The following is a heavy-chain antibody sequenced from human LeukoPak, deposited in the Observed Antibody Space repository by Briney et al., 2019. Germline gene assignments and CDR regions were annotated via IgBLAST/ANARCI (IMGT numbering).Heavy chain of an antibody. V-gene: IGHV4-39*01. CDR3: ARRTPHDGYCSGGSCFRAFDF. D-gene: IGHD2-15*01. CDR1: GASVSTNSYY. Sequence: SETLSLTCTVSGASVSTNSYYGGWIRQPPGKGLEWIGTVYYSGSSYYNPSLKSRLTISVDTSKKQFSLELSSVTAADTAVYYCARRTPHDGYCSGGSCFRAFDFWGQGILVTVSS. J-gene: IGHJ4*02. CDR2: VYYSGSS.